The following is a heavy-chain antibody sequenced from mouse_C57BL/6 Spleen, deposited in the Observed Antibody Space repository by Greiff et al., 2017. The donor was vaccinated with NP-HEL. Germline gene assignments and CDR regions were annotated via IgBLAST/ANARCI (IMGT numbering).Heavy chain of an antibody. CDR1: GYTFTDYY. CDR2: INPNNGGT. CDR3: ARSSSGSDY. D-gene: IGHD3-2*02. J-gene: IGHJ2*01. Sequence: EVQLQQSGPELVKPGASVKISCKASGYTFTDYYMNWVKQSHGKSLEWIGDINPNNGGTSYNQKFKGKATLTVDKSSSTAYMELRSLTSEDSAVYYCARSSSGSDYWGQGTTLTVSS. V-gene: IGHV1-26*01.